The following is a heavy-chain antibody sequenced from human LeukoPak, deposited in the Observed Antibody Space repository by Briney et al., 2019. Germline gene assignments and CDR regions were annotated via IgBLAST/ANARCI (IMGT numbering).Heavy chain of an antibody. CDR2: IIPIFGTA. J-gene: IGHJ3*02. V-gene: IGHV1-69*13. CDR1: GGTFSSYA. CDR3: ARDRSSIDDILTGTGDAFDI. Sequence: SVKVSCKASGGTFSSYAISWVRQAPGQGLEWMGGIIPIFGTANYAQKFQGRVTITADESTSTAYMELSSLRSEDTAVYYCARDRSSIDDILTGTGDAFDIWGQGTMVTVSS. D-gene: IGHD3-9*01.